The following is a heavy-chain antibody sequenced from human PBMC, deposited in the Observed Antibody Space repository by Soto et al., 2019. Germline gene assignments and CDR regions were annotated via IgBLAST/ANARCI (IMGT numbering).Heavy chain of an antibody. Sequence: RLSCAASGFTFSSYWMSWVRQAPGKGLEWVANIKQDGSEKYYVDSVKGRFTISRDNAKNSLYLQMNSLRAEDTAVYYCARAWYRAVAGLYGMDVWGQGTTVTSP. CDR3: ARAWYRAVAGLYGMDV. CDR1: GFTFSSYW. CDR2: IKQDGSEK. D-gene: IGHD6-19*01. J-gene: IGHJ6*02. V-gene: IGHV3-7*01.